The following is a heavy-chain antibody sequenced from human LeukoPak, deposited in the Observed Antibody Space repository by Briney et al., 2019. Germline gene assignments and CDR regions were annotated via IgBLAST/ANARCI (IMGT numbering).Heavy chain of an antibody. CDR2: ISYDGSNE. Sequence: GGSLRLSCTASGISLNRFAIHWVRQAPDKGLEWVTVISYDGSNEYYTDSVRGRFTISRDNAKNTLYVQMNSLRAEDTAVYYCARGGSGSSYLVHIWGQGTLVTVSS. D-gene: IGHD1-26*01. CDR1: GISLNRFA. J-gene: IGHJ4*02. CDR3: ARGGSGSSYLVHI. V-gene: IGHV3-30*03.